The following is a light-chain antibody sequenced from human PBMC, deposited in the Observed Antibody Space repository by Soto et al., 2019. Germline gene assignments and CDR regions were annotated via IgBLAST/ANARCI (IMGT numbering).Light chain of an antibody. Sequence: QSVLTQPPSVSAAPAQKVTISCSGSSSNIGNNYVSWYEQLPGTAPKLLIHENDKRPSGIPDRFSGSKSGTSATLGITGLQTGDEADYYCGTWDSSLSAAVFGGGTKLTVL. CDR1: SSNIGNNY. CDR2: END. V-gene: IGLV1-51*02. CDR3: GTWDSSLSAAV. J-gene: IGLJ3*02.